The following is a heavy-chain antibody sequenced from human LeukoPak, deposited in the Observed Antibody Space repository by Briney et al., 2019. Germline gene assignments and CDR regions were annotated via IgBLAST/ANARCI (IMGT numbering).Heavy chain of an antibody. CDR1: GFTFSSDA. V-gene: IGHV3-21*01. J-gene: IGHJ4*02. CDR3: ARASSSWYYFDY. Sequence: GGSLRLSCAASGFTFSSDAMSWVRQAPGKGLEWVSFISTSSSYIYYADSVKGRFTISRDNAKNSLYLQMNSLRAEDTAVYYCARASSSWYYFDYWGQGTLVTVSS. D-gene: IGHD6-13*01. CDR2: ISTSSSYI.